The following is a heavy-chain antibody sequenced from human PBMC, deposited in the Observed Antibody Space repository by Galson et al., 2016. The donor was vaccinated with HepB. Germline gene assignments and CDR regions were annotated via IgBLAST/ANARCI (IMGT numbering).Heavy chain of an antibody. D-gene: IGHD2-2*01. J-gene: IGHJ4*02. CDR1: GSSFDGYF. CDR3: ARLPDQKGI. V-gene: IGHV4-34*01. Sequence: SETLSLTCAVHGSSFDGYFWSWIRQPPGRGLEWVGEINHSGTTNYNMSLKSRVTISADTSKSQFSLNLTSVTSADTGVYCCARLPDQKGIWGQGILVIVS. CDR2: INHSGTT.